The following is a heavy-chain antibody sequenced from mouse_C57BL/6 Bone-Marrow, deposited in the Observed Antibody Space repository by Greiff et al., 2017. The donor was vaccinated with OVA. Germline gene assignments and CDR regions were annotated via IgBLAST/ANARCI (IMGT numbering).Heavy chain of an antibody. Sequence: EVKVVESGGGLVQPGGSMKLSCVASGFTFSNYWMNWVRQSPEKGLEWVAQIRLKSDNYATHYAESVKGRFTISRDDSKSSVYLQMNNLRAEDTGIYYCPPLSYAWFAYWGQGTLVTVSA. V-gene: IGHV6-3*01. CDR1: GFTFSNYW. CDR3: PPLSYAWFAY. J-gene: IGHJ3*01. D-gene: IGHD6-5*01. CDR2: IRLKSDNYAT.